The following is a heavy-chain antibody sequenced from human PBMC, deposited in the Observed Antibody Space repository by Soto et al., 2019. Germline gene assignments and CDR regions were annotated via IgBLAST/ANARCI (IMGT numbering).Heavy chain of an antibody. CDR3: ACYLGSGAKLRKTRFDY. CDR1: GFTFSSYW. J-gene: IGHJ4*02. Sequence: PGGSLRLSCAASGFTFSSYWMSWVRQAPGKGLEWVANIKQDGSEKYYVDSVKGRFTISRDNAKNSLYLQMNSLRAEDTAVYYCACYLGSGAKLRKTRFDYWGQGTLVTVSS. CDR2: IKQDGSEK. D-gene: IGHD1-7*01. V-gene: IGHV3-7*01.